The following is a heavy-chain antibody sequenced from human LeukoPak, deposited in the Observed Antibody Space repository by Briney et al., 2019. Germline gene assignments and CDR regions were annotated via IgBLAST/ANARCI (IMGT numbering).Heavy chain of an antibody. Sequence: SETLSLTCTVSGGSISSSSYYWGWIRQPPGKGLEWIGSIYYSGGTYYNPSLKSRVTISVDTSKNQFSLKLSSVTAADTAVYYCARVPGIAVAGTSYWGQGTLVTVSS. V-gene: IGHV4-39*07. J-gene: IGHJ4*02. CDR3: ARVPGIAVAGTSY. CDR1: GGSISSSSYY. CDR2: IYYSGGT. D-gene: IGHD6-19*01.